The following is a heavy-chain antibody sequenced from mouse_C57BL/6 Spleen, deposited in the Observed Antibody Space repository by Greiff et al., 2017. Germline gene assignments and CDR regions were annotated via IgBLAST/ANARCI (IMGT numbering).Heavy chain of an antibody. Sequence: QVQLQQSGAELAKPGASVKLSCKASGYTFTSYWMHWVKQRPGQGLEWIGYINPSSGYTKYNQKFKDKATLTADKSSSTAYMQLSSLTNEDSAVYYCANYYGSSYDYFDYWGQGTTLTVSS. D-gene: IGHD1-1*01. CDR2: INPSSGYT. V-gene: IGHV1-7*01. J-gene: IGHJ2*01. CDR3: ANYYGSSYDYFDY. CDR1: GYTFTSYW.